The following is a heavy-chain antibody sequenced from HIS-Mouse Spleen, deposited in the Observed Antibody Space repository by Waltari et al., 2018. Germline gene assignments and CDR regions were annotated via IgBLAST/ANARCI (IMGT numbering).Heavy chain of an antibody. CDR3: AREAGYSSSWYAFDI. CDR2: IIPYLGIA. Sequence: QVQLVQSGAEVKKPGSSVKVSCKASGGTFSSYAISWVRQAPGQGLEWMGRIIPYLGIANYAQKFQGRVTITADKSTSTAYMELSSLRSEDTAVYYCAREAGYSSSWYAFDIWGQGTMVTVSS. V-gene: IGHV1-69*04. D-gene: IGHD6-13*01. J-gene: IGHJ3*02. CDR1: GGTFSSYA.